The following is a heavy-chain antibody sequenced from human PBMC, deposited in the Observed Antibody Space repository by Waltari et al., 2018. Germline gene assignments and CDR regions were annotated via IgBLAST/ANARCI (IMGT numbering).Heavy chain of an antibody. Sequence: EVQLVESGGGLVQPGGSLRLSCAASGFTFSSYWMHWVRQAPGKGLVWVSRINSDGSSTSYADSVKGRFTISRDNTKNTLYLQMNSLRAEDTAVYYCARGPSTDYGMDVWGQGTTVTVSS. J-gene: IGHJ6*02. D-gene: IGHD3-3*02. CDR3: ARGPSTDYGMDV. V-gene: IGHV3-74*01. CDR2: INSDGSST. CDR1: GFTFSSYW.